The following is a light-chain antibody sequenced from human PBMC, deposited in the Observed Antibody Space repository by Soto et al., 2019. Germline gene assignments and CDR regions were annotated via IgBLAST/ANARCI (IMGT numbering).Light chain of an antibody. Sequence: QSVLTQPPSVSGAPGQTVTISCTGSSSNLGPGFDVHWYQHVPGKAPKLVLSHNTLRPSGVADRFSGSKSGYSTSLAITGLQAEEEADYYCQTYDSSLSASIFGTGTKLTVL. CDR1: SSNLGPGFD. CDR3: QTYDSSLSASI. V-gene: IGLV1-40*01. CDR2: HNT. J-gene: IGLJ1*01.